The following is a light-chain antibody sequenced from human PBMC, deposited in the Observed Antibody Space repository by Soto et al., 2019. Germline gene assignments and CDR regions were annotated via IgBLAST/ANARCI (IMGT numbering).Light chain of an antibody. Sequence: DIQMTQTPSSLSASVVDRVTITFLASHPISSWLAWYQQKPGKAPKLLIYKASTLKSGVPSRFSGSGSGTEFTLAISSLQPDDFATYYCQHYNSYSEAFGQGTKVDNK. J-gene: IGKJ1*01. V-gene: IGKV1-5*03. CDR3: QHYNSYSEA. CDR1: HPISSW. CDR2: KAS.